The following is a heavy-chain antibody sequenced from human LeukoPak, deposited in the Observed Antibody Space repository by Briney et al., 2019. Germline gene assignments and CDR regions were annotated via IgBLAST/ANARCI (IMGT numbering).Heavy chain of an antibody. Sequence: PSETLSLTCAVYGGSFSGYYWSWIRQPPGKGLEWIGEINHSGSTNYNPSLKSRVTISVDTSKNQFSLKLSSVPAADTAVYYCARGRYSSSSDNNWFDPWGQGTLVTVSS. J-gene: IGHJ5*02. V-gene: IGHV4-34*01. CDR2: INHSGST. CDR3: ARGRYSSSSDNNWFDP. D-gene: IGHD6-6*01. CDR1: GGSFSGYY.